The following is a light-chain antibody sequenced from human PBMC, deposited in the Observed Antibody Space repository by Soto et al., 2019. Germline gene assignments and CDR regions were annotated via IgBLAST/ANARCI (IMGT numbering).Light chain of an antibody. CDR3: SSYTSVNNTPVV. Sequence: QSVLTQPASVSGSPGQSITISCTGTSSNIGGSNAVSWYQQHPGKAPKLLLYDVSRWPSGASNRFAGSKSGNTASLTISGLQAEDEADYYCSSYTSVNNTPVVFGGGTKVTVL. CDR1: SSNIGGSNA. V-gene: IGLV2-14*01. CDR2: DVS. J-gene: IGLJ2*01.